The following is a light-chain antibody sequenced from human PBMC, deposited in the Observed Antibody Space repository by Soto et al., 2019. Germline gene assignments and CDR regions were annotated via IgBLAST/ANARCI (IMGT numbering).Light chain of an antibody. V-gene: IGKV1-5*03. Sequence: IQMTQSPSTLSGSVGDRVTITCRASQTISSWLAWYQQKPGKAPKLLIYKASTLKSGVPSRFSGSGSGTEFTLTISSLQPDDFATYYCQQYSSHSTFGQGTKVDI. CDR3: QQYSSHST. CDR1: QTISSW. J-gene: IGKJ1*01. CDR2: KAS.